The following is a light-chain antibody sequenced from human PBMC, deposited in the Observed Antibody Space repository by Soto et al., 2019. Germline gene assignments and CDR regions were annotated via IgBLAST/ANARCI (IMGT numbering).Light chain of an antibody. CDR3: QAWDSGIPYV. V-gene: IGLV3-1*01. J-gene: IGLJ1*01. CDR2: RDI. Sequence: SYELTQPPSVSVSPGQTVSITCSGDKLGDKYACWYQQKAGQSPILIIYRDIHRPSGIPERFSGSKSGNTATLTISGTQAMDEADYYCQAWDSGIPYVFGAGTKLTAL. CDR1: KLGDKY.